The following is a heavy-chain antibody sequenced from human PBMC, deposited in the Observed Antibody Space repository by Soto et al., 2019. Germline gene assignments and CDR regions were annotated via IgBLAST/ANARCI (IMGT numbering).Heavy chain of an antibody. CDR2: VHESGST. CDR1: GDAISNYY. CDR3: ARGTRALITSFFAY. J-gene: IGHJ4*02. Sequence: LQESGPRLVKPSETLSLNCSVSGDAISNYYWSWIRQTPGRGLEWIGCVHESGSTYYNPSLRGRVIISLHTSKSQFSLSLRSATAADTATYYCARGTRALITSFFAYWGQGIPVTVSS. V-gene: IGHV4-59*03. D-gene: IGHD1-20*01.